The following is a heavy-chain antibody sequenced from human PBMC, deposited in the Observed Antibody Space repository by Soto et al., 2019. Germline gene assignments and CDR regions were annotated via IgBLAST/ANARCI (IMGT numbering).Heavy chain of an antibody. D-gene: IGHD5-12*01. Sequence: DVQLLESGGGLVQPGGSLRLSCAASGFTFSSYAMSWVRQARGKGLEWVSGISSGGDNTNYADSVKGRFTISRDNFENTLYLQMKRLRAEDAALYFCGREDDYNYRYFNYGVDVWGQGTTVTVSS. CDR3: GREDDYNYRYFNYGVDV. V-gene: IGHV3-23*01. J-gene: IGHJ6*02. CDR2: ISSGGDNT. CDR1: GFTFSSYA.